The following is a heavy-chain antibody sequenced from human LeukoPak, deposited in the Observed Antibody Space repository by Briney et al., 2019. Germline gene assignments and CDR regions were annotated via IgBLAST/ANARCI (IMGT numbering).Heavy chain of an antibody. CDR2: IFGSGDF. D-gene: IGHD1-26*01. CDR3: AREKDTGSNHAKIRYDI. V-gene: IGHV4-59*01. CDR1: GGSISDYY. Sequence: SETLSLTCTVSGGSISDYYWSWIRQPPGKGLEWIGWIFGSGDFNYSPSLKSRLSISVDTSNNQFSLKLTSATAADTVVYYCAREKDTGSNHAKIRYDIWGQGTMVTVSS. J-gene: IGHJ3*02.